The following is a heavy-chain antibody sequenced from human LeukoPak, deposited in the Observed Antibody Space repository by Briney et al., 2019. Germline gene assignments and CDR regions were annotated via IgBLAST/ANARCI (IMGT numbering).Heavy chain of an antibody. J-gene: IGHJ4*02. V-gene: IGHV3-53*01. CDR1: GFTVSSNY. CDR2: IYSGGST. CDR3: ATSQCGSDCYLAGDY. D-gene: IGHD2-21*02. Sequence: GGSLRLSCAASGFTVSSNYMSWVRQAPGKGLEWVSVIYSGGSTYYADSVKGRFTISRDNSKNTLYLQMNSLRAEDTAVYYCATSQCGSDCYLAGDYWGQGTLVTVSS.